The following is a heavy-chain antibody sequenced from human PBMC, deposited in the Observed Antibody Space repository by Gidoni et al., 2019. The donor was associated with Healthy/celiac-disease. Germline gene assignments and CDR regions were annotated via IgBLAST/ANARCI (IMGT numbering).Heavy chain of an antibody. Sequence: EVQLVESGGGLVQPGGSLRLSCAASGFTFSSYWMSWVRQAPGKGLEWVANIKQDGSEKYYVDSVKGRFTISRDNAKNSLYLQMNSLRAEDTAVYYCARDLFVQNEYYYYYYGMDVWGQGTTVTVSS. D-gene: IGHD1-1*01. CDR1: GFTFSSYW. V-gene: IGHV3-7*01. CDR3: ARDLFVQNEYYYYYYGMDV. J-gene: IGHJ6*02. CDR2: IKQDGSEK.